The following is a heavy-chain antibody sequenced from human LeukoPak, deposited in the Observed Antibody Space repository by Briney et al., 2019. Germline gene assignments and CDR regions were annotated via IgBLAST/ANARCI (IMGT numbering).Heavy chain of an antibody. V-gene: IGHV3-9*01. J-gene: IGHJ6*02. CDR2: ISWNSGSI. Sequence: PGGSLRLSCAASGFTFDDYAMHWVRQAPGKGLEWVSGISWNSGSIGYADSVKGRFTISRDNAKNSLYLQMNSLRAEDTALYYCARDFEAGDYVWYYYYYGMDVWGQGTTVTVSS. CDR3: ARDFEAGDYVWYYYYYGMDV. D-gene: IGHD4-17*01. CDR1: GFTFDDYA.